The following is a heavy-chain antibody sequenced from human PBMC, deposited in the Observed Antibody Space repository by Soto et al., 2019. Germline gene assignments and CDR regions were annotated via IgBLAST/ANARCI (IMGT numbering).Heavy chain of an antibody. CDR2: ISYSGST. CDR1: GGSFSSYY. J-gene: IGHJ6*02. Sequence: SETLSLTCTVSGGSFSSYYWSWIRQPPGKGLEWIVYISYSGSTNYNPSLKSRVTISVDTSKNQFSLKLSSVTAADTAVYYCARANGYDFWSGPFNYYGMDVWGQGTTVTVSS. D-gene: IGHD3-3*01. V-gene: IGHV4-59*08. CDR3: ARANGYDFWSGPFNYYGMDV.